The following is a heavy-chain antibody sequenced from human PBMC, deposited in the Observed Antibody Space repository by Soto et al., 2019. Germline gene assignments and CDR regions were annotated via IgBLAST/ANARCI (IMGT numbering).Heavy chain of an antibody. Sequence: GGSLRLSCAASGFTFSSYTMRWVRQAPGKGLEWVSSISTGSSYIYYADSVKGRFTISRDNAGNSLYLQMNSLRAEDTAVYYCAREMKQLVQERVLQPWGKGTLVTAPQ. V-gene: IGHV3-21*01. J-gene: IGHJ1*01. CDR3: AREMKQLVQERVLQP. D-gene: IGHD6-13*01. CDR2: ISTGSSYI. CDR1: GFTFSSYT.